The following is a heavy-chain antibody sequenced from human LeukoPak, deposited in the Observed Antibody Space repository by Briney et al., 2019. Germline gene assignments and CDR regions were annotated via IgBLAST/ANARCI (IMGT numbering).Heavy chain of an antibody. V-gene: IGHV3-23*01. J-gene: IGHJ4*02. CDR2: ISSSGGST. Sequence: GGSLRLSCAASGFTFSTYAMSWVRQAPGKGLEWVSTISSSGGSTYYAYSVKGRFTISRDNSKNTLYLQMNSLRADDTAVYYCAKSPLRTRILLDYLGQGTLVTVSS. D-gene: IGHD3-3*01. CDR1: GFTFSTYA. CDR3: AKSPLRTRILLDY.